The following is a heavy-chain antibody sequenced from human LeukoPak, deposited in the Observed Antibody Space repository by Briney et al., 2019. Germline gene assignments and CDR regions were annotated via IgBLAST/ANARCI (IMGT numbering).Heavy chain of an antibody. CDR2: IWYDGSNK. D-gene: IGHD5-12*01. J-gene: IGHJ5*02. Sequence: GGSLRLSCAASGFTFSSYGMHWVRQAPGKGLEWVAVIWYDGSNKYYADSVKGRFTISRENSKNTLYLQMNSLRADDTAVYYCARAWLRFDWFDPWGQGTLVTVSS. CDR3: ARAWLRFDWFDP. V-gene: IGHV3-33*01. CDR1: GFTFSSYG.